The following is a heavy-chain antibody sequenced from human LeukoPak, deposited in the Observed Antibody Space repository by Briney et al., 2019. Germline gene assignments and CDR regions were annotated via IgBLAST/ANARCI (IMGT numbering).Heavy chain of an antibody. CDR3: ARSYYDSSGYYCNFDY. Sequence: SETLSLTCTVSGGSISSYYWSWIRQPPGKGLEWIGYIYYSGSTNYNPSLKSRVTISVDTSKNQFSLKLSSVTAADTAVYYCARSYYDSSGYYCNFDYWGQGTLVTVSS. CDR1: GGSISSYY. CDR2: IYYSGST. D-gene: IGHD3-22*01. J-gene: IGHJ4*02. V-gene: IGHV4-59*12.